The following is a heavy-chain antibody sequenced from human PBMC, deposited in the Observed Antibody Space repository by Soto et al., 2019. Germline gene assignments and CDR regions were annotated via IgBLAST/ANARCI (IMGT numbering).Heavy chain of an antibody. V-gene: IGHV4-59*01. CDR2: IYYSGST. D-gene: IGHD3-16*02. CDR1: GGSISSYY. CDR3: ARSLRQYYYYYYMDV. Sequence: QVQLQESGPGLVKPSETLSLTCTVSGGSISSYYWSWIRQPRGKGLEWIGYIYYSGSTNYNPSLKSRVTISVDTSKNQFSLKLSSVTAAHTAVYYCARSLRQYYYYYYMDVWGKGTTVTVSS. J-gene: IGHJ6*03.